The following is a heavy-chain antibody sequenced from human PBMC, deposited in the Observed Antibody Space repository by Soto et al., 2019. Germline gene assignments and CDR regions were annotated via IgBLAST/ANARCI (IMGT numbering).Heavy chain of an antibody. CDR1: GGTFSSYA. D-gene: IGHD5-18*01. CDR3: EKYVDTAMADDAFDI. CDR2: IIPIFGTA. V-gene: IGHV1-69*01. Sequence: QVQLVQSGAEVKKPGSSVKVSCKASGGTFSSYAISWVRQAPGQGLEWMGGIIPIFGTANYAQKFQGRVTITADESTRTDYMELSSLRSEDTAVYYCEKYVDTAMADDAFDIWGQGTMVTVSS. J-gene: IGHJ3*02.